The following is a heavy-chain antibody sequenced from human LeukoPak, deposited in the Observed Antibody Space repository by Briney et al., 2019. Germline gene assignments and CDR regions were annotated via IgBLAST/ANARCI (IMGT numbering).Heavy chain of an antibody. CDR3: ARRMDYGDYVSY. J-gene: IGHJ4*02. D-gene: IGHD4-17*01. CDR1: GGTFSSYA. V-gene: IGHV1-69*13. CDR2: IIPIFGTA. Sequence: SVKVSCKASGGTFSSYAISWVRQAPGQGLEWMGGIIPIFGTANYAQKFQGRVTITADESTSTAYMELSSLRSEDTAVYYCARRMDYGDYVSYWGQGTLATVSS.